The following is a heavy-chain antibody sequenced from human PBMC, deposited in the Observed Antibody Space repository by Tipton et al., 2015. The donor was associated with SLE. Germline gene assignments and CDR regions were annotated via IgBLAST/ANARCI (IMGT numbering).Heavy chain of an antibody. J-gene: IGHJ4*02. Sequence: QLVQSGAEVKKPGASVKVSCKASGYPFTNYGFSWVRQAPGQGLEWMGRINPYNANTNYAQKFQGRVTMTTDPSTSTAYMELRSLRSDDTALYYCATFWTGLTTPLNYWGQGALITVSS. CDR1: GYPFTNYG. CDR3: ATFWTGLTTPLNY. D-gene: IGHD3/OR15-3a*01. V-gene: IGHV1-18*01. CDR2: INPYNANT.